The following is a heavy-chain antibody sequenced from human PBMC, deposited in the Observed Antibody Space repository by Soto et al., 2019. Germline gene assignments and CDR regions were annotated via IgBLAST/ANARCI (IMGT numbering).Heavy chain of an antibody. CDR3: ARDSGTGLDY. Sequence: PGGSLRLSCAASGFTFSGYWMHWVRQAPGKGLVWVARINTDGSTTGYADSVKGRFTFSRDNAKNMLYLQMNSLRAEDTAVYYCARDSGTGLDYWGQGTPVTVSS. V-gene: IGHV3-74*01. CDR2: INTDGSTT. CDR1: GFTFSGYW. J-gene: IGHJ4*02.